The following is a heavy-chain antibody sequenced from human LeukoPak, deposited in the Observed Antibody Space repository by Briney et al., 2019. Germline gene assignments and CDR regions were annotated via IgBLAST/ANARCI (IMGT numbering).Heavy chain of an antibody. CDR3: AKDVIWFGELGYYFDY. CDR2: IWYDGSNK. V-gene: IGHV3-30*02. J-gene: IGHJ4*02. Sequence: GGSLRLSCAASGFTFSSYGMHWVRQAPGKGLEWVAVIWYDGSNKYYADSVKGRFTISRDNSKNTLYLQMNSLRAEDTAVYYCAKDVIWFGELGYYFDYWGQGTLVTVSS. D-gene: IGHD3-10*01. CDR1: GFTFSSYG.